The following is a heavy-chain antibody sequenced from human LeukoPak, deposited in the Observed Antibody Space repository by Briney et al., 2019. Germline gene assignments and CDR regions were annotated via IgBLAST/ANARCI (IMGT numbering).Heavy chain of an antibody. CDR3: AKGRGWEASYYYYYMDV. D-gene: IGHD1-26*01. CDR1: GFTFSSYG. J-gene: IGHJ6*03. V-gene: IGHV3-30*02. Sequence: GGSLRLACAASGFTFSSYGMHWVRQAPGKGLEWVASVRYDGSNKYYADSVKGRFTISRDNSKNTLYLQMNSLRAEDTAVYYCAKGRGWEASYYYYYMDVWGKGTTVTISS. CDR2: VRYDGSNK.